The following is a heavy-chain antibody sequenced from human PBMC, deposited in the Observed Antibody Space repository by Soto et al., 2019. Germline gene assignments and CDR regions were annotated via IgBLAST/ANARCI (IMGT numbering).Heavy chain of an antibody. CDR3: AKGEQLWDPFDS. D-gene: IGHD6-13*01. Sequence: EVHLVESGGAVVQPGGSLRLSCATSGFTFSNYWMHWVRQVPGRGLVWVSRIDTDGSTTSYADFAKGRFTISRDNAKSTLSLQMNSLRAEDTAIYYCAKGEQLWDPFDSWGQGTLVTVSS. CDR2: IDTDGSTT. J-gene: IGHJ4*02. V-gene: IGHV3-74*01. CDR1: GFTFSNYW.